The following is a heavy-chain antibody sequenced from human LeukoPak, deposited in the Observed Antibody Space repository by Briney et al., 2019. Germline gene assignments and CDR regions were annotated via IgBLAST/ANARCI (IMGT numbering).Heavy chain of an antibody. J-gene: IGHJ4*02. CDR1: GYTFTAYY. Sequence: GASAKVSCKPSGYTFTAYYMHWVRQAPGQGLEWMGWINPNSGDTNYAEKFQGRVTLTRDTSITTAYMELSRLRSDDTAVYYCARDGNFDYWGQGTLVTVSS. V-gene: IGHV1-2*02. CDR2: INPNSGDT. CDR3: ARDGNFDY.